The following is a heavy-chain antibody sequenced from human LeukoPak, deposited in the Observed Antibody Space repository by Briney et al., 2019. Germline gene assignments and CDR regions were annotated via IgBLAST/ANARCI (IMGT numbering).Heavy chain of an antibody. CDR3: TRGHWGLQS. J-gene: IGHJ5*02. CDR1: GASVTDYY. D-gene: IGHD7-27*01. Sequence: SETLSLTCTVSGASVTDYYWSWIRQSPGKGLEWISYIHHSGNSDYNPSLRSRVTTSLDTSKNQFSLNLISVTAADTAVYYCTRGHWGLQSWSQGTLVSVSS. CDR2: IHHSGNS. V-gene: IGHV4-59*02.